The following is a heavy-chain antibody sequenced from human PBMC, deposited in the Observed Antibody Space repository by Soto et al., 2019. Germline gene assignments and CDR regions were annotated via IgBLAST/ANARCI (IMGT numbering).Heavy chain of an antibody. CDR3: ARSLAVAGLDS. CDR2: ISNDGSKK. D-gene: IGHD6-19*01. Sequence: PGGSLRLSCVASGFTFSTYAIHWVRQAPGKGLDWVAVISNDGSKKYFVDSVKGRFTISRDNSNNTVYLQMNSLRAEDTALYYCARSLAVAGLDSWGPGTLVTVSS. CDR1: GFTFSTYA. V-gene: IGHV3-30-3*01. J-gene: IGHJ4*02.